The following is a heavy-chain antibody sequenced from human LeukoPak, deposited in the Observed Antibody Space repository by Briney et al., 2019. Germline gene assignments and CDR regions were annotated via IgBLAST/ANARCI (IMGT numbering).Heavy chain of an antibody. Sequence: GGSLRLSCAASGFTFSNYWMSWVRQAPGKGLEWVANIKQDRSEKYYVDSVKGRFTISRDNAKNSLYLQMNSLRAEDTAVYYCARVRLHYYMDVWGKGTTVTISS. CDR3: ARVRLHYYMDV. J-gene: IGHJ6*03. CDR2: IKQDRSEK. V-gene: IGHV3-7*03. CDR1: GFTFSNYW.